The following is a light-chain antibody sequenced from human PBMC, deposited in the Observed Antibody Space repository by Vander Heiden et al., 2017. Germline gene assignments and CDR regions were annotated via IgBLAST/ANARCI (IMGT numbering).Light chain of an antibody. CDR3: CSYAGTYTYV. Sequence: QSALTQSPSVSGSPGQSVTISCTGTGRDVGGSTYVTWYQQYPGKAPKLIIYNGDKRPSGVPDRFSGSKSGSTASLTISGLQAEDEADYFCCSYAGTYTYVFGTGTTVSVL. CDR1: GRDVGGSTY. V-gene: IGLV2-11*01. CDR2: NGD. J-gene: IGLJ1*01.